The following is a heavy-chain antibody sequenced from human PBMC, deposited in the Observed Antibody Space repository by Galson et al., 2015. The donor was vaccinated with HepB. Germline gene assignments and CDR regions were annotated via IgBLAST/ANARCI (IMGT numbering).Heavy chain of an antibody. CDR3: ARDTHCTGGVCRVFDY. CDR1: GFTFSSYG. Sequence: SLRLSCAASGFTFSSYGMHWVRQAPGKGLEWVAVIWYDGSNKYYADSVKGRFTISRDNSKNTLYLQMNSLRAEDTAVYYCARDTHCTGGVCRVFDYWGQGTLVTVSS. CDR2: IWYDGSNK. V-gene: IGHV3-33*01. D-gene: IGHD2-8*02. J-gene: IGHJ4*02.